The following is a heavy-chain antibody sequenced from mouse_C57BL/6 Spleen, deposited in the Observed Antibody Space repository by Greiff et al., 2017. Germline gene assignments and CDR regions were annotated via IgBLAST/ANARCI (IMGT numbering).Heavy chain of an antibody. CDR3: AILGSSGYDAMDY. CDR1: GYTFTSYW. CDR2: IHPSDSDT. Sequence: QVQLQQPGAELVKPGASVTVSCKASGYTFTSYWMHWVKQRPGQGLEWIGRIHPSDSDTNYNQKFKGKARLTVDKSSSTAYMQLSSLTSEDSAVYYCAILGSSGYDAMDYWGQGTSVTVSS. D-gene: IGHD3-2*02. V-gene: IGHV1-74*01. J-gene: IGHJ4*01.